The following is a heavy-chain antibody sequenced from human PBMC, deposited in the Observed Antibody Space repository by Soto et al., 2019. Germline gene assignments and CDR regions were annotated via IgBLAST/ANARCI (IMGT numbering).Heavy chain of an antibody. CDR1: GYSFTSYW. D-gene: IGHD1-7*01. CDR3: ARQATTPHSYYYYYYGMDV. Sequence: PVESRKISCKGSGYSFTSYWIGWVRQMPGKGLEWMGIIYPGDSDTRYSPSFQGQVTISADKSISTAYLQWSSLKASDTAMYYCARQATTPHSYYYYYYGMDVWGQGTTVTVSS. V-gene: IGHV5-51*01. CDR2: IYPGDSDT. J-gene: IGHJ6*02.